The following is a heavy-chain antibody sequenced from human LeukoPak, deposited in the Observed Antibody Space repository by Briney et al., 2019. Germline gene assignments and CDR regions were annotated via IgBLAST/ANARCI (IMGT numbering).Heavy chain of an antibody. J-gene: IGHJ6*03. V-gene: IGHV3-30*02. CDR1: GFTFSSYG. D-gene: IGHD1-26*01. CDR3: AKDSGSFGAYYYYYYMDV. CDR2: IRYDGSNK. Sequence: GGSLRLSCAASGFTFSSYGMHWVRQAPGKGLEWVAFIRYDGSNKYYADSVKGRFTISRDNSKNTLYLQINSLRAEDTAVYYCAKDSGSFGAYYYYYYMDVWGKGTTVTVSS.